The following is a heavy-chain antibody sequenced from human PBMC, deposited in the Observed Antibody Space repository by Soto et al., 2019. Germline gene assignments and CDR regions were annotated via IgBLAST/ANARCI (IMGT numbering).Heavy chain of an antibody. CDR1: GGSFSGYY. CDR3: ARALGYCSGGSCQRIDY. V-gene: IGHV4-34*01. J-gene: IGHJ4*02. Sequence: QVQLQQWGAGLLKPSETLSLTCAVYGGSFSGYYWSWIRQPPGKGLEWIGEINHSGSTNYNPSLKSRVTISVGTSKNQFSLKLSSVTAADTAVYYCARALGYCSGGSCQRIDYWGQGTLVTVSS. D-gene: IGHD2-15*01. CDR2: INHSGST.